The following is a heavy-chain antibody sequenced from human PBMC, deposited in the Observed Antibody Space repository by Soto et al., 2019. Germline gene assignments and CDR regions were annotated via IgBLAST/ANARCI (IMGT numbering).Heavy chain of an antibody. CDR3: ASLVVVVAATRGNYYYGMDV. CDR2: IIPIFGTA. Sequence: QVQLVQSGAEVKKPGSSVKVSCKASGGTFSSYAISWVRQAPGQGLEWMGGIIPIFGTANYAQKFQGRVTSTADESTSTAYMERSSLRSEDTAVYYCASLVVVVAATRGNYYYGMDVWGQGTTVTVSS. V-gene: IGHV1-69*01. J-gene: IGHJ6*02. D-gene: IGHD2-15*01. CDR1: GGTFSSYA.